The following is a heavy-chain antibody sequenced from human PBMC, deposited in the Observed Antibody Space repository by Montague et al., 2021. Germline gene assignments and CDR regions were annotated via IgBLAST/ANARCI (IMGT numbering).Heavy chain of an antibody. CDR2: VSKDGTTK. Sequence: SLRLSCAASGFTFSRYGMHWVRQAPGKGLEWVAIVSKDGTTKYYADSVKGRFSISRDNSKNTLYLQMNSLGPEDPAVYYCSQRSTYSSKWYLVDPWGQGTLVTVSS. D-gene: IGHD6-13*01. CDR3: SQRSTYSSKWYLVDP. J-gene: IGHJ5*02. V-gene: IGHV3-30*18. CDR1: GFTFSRYG.